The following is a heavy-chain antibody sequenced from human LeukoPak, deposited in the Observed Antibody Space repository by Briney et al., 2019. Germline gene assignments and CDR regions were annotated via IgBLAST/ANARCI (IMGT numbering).Heavy chain of an antibody. Sequence: PGGSLRLSCAASGFTFDDHAMHWVRQAPGKGLEWVSGISWNSGSIGYADSVKGRFTISRDNAKNSLYLQMNSLRAEDTALYYCAKDNRHSYYGSGSYYTNWFDPWGQGTLVTVSS. V-gene: IGHV3-9*01. D-gene: IGHD3-10*01. CDR2: ISWNSGSI. CDR3: AKDNRHSYYGSGSYYTNWFDP. CDR1: GFTFDDHA. J-gene: IGHJ5*02.